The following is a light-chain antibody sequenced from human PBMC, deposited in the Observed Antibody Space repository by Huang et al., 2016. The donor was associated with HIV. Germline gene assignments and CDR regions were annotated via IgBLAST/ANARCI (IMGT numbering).Light chain of an antibody. Sequence: IQMPQSPSSLSASVGDRVTITCQASQDIIKYLNWYQQKPGKSPKLLIYDASNLEIGVPSRFSGSRSGTDFTLTISSLQPEDTATYYCQQYVNLPLTFGGGTKVEIK. CDR1: QDIIKY. CDR2: DAS. CDR3: QQYVNLPLT. V-gene: IGKV1-33*01. J-gene: IGKJ4*01.